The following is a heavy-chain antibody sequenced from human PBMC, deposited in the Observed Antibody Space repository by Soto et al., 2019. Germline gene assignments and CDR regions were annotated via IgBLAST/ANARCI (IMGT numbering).Heavy chain of an antibody. D-gene: IGHD5-12*01. V-gene: IGHV4-30-4*01. J-gene: IGHJ4*02. CDR1: GGSISSGDYY. CDR2: IYYSGST. CDR3: AREGSGYDLYYFDY. Sequence: SETLSLTCTVSGGSISSGDYYWSWIRQPPGKGLEWIGYIYYSGSTYYNPSLKSRVTISVDTSKNQFSLKLSSVTAADTAVYYCAREGSGYDLYYFDYWGQGTLVTVSS.